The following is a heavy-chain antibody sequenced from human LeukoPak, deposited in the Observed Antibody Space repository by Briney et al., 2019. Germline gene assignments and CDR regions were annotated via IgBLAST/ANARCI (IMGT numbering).Heavy chain of an antibody. CDR2: MYTSGST. CDR3: ARVSSSWYQDWYFDL. CDR1: GDSFSSYY. D-gene: IGHD6-13*01. V-gene: IGHV4-4*07. J-gene: IGHJ2*01. Sequence: SETLSLTCNVSGDSFSSYYWSWIRQPAGKGLEWIGRMYTSGSTNYNPSLKSRVTMSVDTSKNQFSLKLSSVTAADTAVYYCARVSSSWYQDWYFDLWGRGTLVTVSS.